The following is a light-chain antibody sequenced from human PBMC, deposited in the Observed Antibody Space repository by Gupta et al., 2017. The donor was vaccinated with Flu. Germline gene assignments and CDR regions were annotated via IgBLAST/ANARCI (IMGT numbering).Light chain of an antibody. V-gene: IGLV2-8*01. CDR1: VGEYMR. Sequence: VGEYMRDSWYQRYPDKAAKLLIYEVSKRTSGVPDRFSGSKSGDTASPTVPGVQAEDEADYYCCSYAGSNDCDVIFGGGTKLTVL. CDR2: EVS. J-gene: IGLJ2*01. CDR3: CSYAGSNDCDVI.